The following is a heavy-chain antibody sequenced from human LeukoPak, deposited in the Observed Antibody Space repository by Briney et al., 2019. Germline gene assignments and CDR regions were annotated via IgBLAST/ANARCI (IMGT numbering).Heavy chain of an antibody. J-gene: IGHJ4*02. D-gene: IGHD6-13*01. Sequence: GGSVRLSCAASGFSFSTYWMSWVRQTPEKGLEFVANIDQGGSVRNYMDSLKGRCTISRDNAKKSLYLEINSLRADDTAVYYCGRDPESSSFDLWGRGALLTVSS. CDR3: GRDPESSSFDL. CDR1: GFSFSTYW. CDR2: IDQGGSVR. V-gene: IGHV3-7*01.